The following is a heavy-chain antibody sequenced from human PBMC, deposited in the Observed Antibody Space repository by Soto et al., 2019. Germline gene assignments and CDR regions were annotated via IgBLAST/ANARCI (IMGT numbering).Heavy chain of an antibody. V-gene: IGHV3-23*01. Sequence: ESGGGLIQPGGSLRLSCAASGFTFSSYAMSWVRQISGKGLEWVSTIRSSGGGTYYADSVKGRFTISRDNSKNTLYLQMDSLRAEDTALYYCATQKFDYWGQGILVTVSS. CDR3: ATQKFDY. CDR1: GFTFSSYA. CDR2: IRSSGGGT. J-gene: IGHJ4*02.